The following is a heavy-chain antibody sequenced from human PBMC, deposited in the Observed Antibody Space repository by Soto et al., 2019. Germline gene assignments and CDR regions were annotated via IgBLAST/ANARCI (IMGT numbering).Heavy chain of an antibody. D-gene: IGHD2-21*02. Sequence: QVQLQESGPGLVKPSQTLSLTCTVSGGSISSGGYYWSWIRQHPGKGLEWIGYIYYSGSTYYNPSLKSRVTISVGTSKNQFSLKLSSVTAADTAVYYCARSSMVVTAIPFAYWGQGTLVTVSS. J-gene: IGHJ4*02. CDR2: IYYSGST. V-gene: IGHV4-31*03. CDR1: GGSISSGGYY. CDR3: ARSSMVVTAIPFAY.